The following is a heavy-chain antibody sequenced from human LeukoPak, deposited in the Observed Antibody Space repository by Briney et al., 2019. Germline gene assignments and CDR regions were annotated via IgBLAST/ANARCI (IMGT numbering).Heavy chain of an antibody. D-gene: IGHD6-13*01. V-gene: IGHV3-30*02. CDR1: GFTFSSYG. J-gene: IGHJ4*02. CDR2: IRDDGSDK. CDR3: AKDLGSSWYYFDY. Sequence: GGSLRLSCAASGFTFSSYGMHWVRQAPGKGLEWVAFIRDDGSDKYYADSVKGRFTISRDNSKNTLYLQMNSLRADDTAVYYCAKDLGSSWYYFDYWGQGTLVTVSS.